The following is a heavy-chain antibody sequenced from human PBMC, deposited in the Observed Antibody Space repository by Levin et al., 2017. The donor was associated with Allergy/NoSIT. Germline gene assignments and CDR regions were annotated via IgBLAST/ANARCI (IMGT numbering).Heavy chain of an antibody. CDR3: ARDAAVLLWFGEQAAGMDV. D-gene: IGHD3-10*01. J-gene: IGHJ6*02. V-gene: IGHV4-30-4*01. Sequence: SQTLSLTCTVSGGSISSGDYYWSWIRQPPGKGLEWIGYIYYSGSTYYNPSLKSRVTISVDTSKNQFSLKLSSVTAADTAVYYCARDAAVLLWFGEQAAGMDVWGQGTTVTVSS. CDR2: IYYSGST. CDR1: GGSISSGDYY.